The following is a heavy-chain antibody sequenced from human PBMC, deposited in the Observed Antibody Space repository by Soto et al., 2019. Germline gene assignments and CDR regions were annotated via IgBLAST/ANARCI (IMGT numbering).Heavy chain of an antibody. CDR3: ASRSSGWYFDY. Sequence: GGSRRLSCAASGFTFSTYAMNWVRQAPGKGLEWVSVISGSGGSTYYADSVKGRFTISRDNSKNTLYLQMNSLRVEDTAVYYCASRSSGWYFDYWGQGTLVTVSS. CDR1: GFTFSTYA. V-gene: IGHV3-23*01. J-gene: IGHJ4*02. D-gene: IGHD6-19*01. CDR2: ISGSGGST.